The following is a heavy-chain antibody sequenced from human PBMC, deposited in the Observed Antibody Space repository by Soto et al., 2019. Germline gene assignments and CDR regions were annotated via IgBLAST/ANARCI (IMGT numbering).Heavy chain of an antibody. V-gene: IGHV3-23*01. Sequence: EVQLLESGGGLVQPGGSLRLSCAASGFTFSSYAMSWVRQAPGKGLEWVSAISGSGGSTYYADSVKGRFTISRDNSKNTLYLQMNSLRAEDTAVYYCAKDFAPMVRGGKLATGAFDIWGQGTMVTVSS. CDR1: GFTFSSYA. CDR3: AKDFAPMVRGGKLATGAFDI. J-gene: IGHJ3*02. D-gene: IGHD3-10*01. CDR2: ISGSGGST.